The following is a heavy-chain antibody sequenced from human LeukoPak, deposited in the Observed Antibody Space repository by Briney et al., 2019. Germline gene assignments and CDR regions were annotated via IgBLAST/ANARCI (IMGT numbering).Heavy chain of an antibody. CDR2: IFTSGST. Sequence: SETLSLTCTVSGASISSYYWSWIRQPAGKGLEWIGRIFTSGSTNYNPSLKSRVTMSVDTSKSQFSLKLSSVTAADTAVYYCARTAPSGGDFFDNWGQGTLVTVSS. J-gene: IGHJ4*02. CDR1: GASISSYY. CDR3: ARTAPSGGDFFDN. D-gene: IGHD3-16*01. V-gene: IGHV4-4*07.